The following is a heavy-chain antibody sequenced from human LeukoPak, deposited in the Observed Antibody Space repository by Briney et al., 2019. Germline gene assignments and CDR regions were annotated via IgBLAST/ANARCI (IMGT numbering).Heavy chain of an antibody. V-gene: IGHV3-30*04. CDR3: ALNRGSGWYFRY. D-gene: IGHD6-19*01. J-gene: IGHJ4*02. CDR2: ISYDGSNK. Sequence: PGGSLRLSCAASRFTFSSYAMHWVRQAPGKVLEWLAVISYDGSNKYYADSVKGRCTISRDNSKNTLYLQMNSLRDEDTAVYYCALNRGSGWYFRYWGQGTLVTVSS. CDR1: RFTFSSYA.